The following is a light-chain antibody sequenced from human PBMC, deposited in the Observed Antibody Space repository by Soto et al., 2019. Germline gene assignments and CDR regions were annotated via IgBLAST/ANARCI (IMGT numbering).Light chain of an antibody. CDR2: DAS. CDR1: ESISSSY. V-gene: IGKV3-20*01. CDR3: QQYGISPGS. J-gene: IGKJ1*01. Sequence: EIVLTQSPGTLSLSPGERATLLCRASESISSSYLAWYQQKPGQTPRLLIYDASSRATGIPDRFSGSGSGTDFTLTISRLEPEDFAVYYCQQYGISPGSFGQGTKVEIK.